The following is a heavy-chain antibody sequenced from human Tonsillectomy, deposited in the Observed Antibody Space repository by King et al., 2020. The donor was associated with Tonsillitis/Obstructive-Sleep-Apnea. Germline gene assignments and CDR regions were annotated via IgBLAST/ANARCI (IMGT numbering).Heavy chain of an antibody. CDR1: GFTFDDYA. CDR2: ISWNSGSI. Sequence: VQLVESGGGLVQPGRSLRLSCAASGFTFDDYAMHWVRQAPGKGLEWVSGISWNSGSIGYADSVKGRFTISRDNAKNALYLQMNSLRAEDTALYHCAKDIGVPGTPRGFDYWGQGTLVTVSS. J-gene: IGHJ4*02. D-gene: IGHD6-19*01. CDR3: AKDIGVPGTPRGFDY. V-gene: IGHV3-9*01.